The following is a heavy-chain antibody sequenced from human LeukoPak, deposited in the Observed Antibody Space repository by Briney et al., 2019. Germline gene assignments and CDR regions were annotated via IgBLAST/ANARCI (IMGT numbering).Heavy chain of an antibody. CDR2: ISANNGNT. D-gene: IGHD2-15*01. J-gene: IGHJ4*02. Sequence: GASVKVSCKASGYIFSNYGFIWVRQAPGQGLEWMGWISANNGNTKYGQRLQDRVTMTTDTPTSTAHIELRSLTSDDTAIYYCARVGLTWWDLPDYWGQGTLVTVSS. CDR1: GYIFSNYG. V-gene: IGHV1-18*01. CDR3: ARVGLTWWDLPDY.